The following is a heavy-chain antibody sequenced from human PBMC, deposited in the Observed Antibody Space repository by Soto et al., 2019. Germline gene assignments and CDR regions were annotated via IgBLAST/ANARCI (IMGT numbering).Heavy chain of an antibody. J-gene: IGHJ4*02. CDR3: ARPGCGGDCSLRMDVDY. Sequence: QVQLQESGPGLVKPSQTLSLTCTVSGGSISSGDYYWSWIRQPPGKGLEWIGYIYYSGSTYYNPSLKSRVTISVDASKNQFSLKLSSVTAADTAVYYCARPGCGGDCSLRMDVDYWGQGTLVTVSS. D-gene: IGHD2-21*02. V-gene: IGHV4-30-4*01. CDR1: GGSISSGDYY. CDR2: IYYSGST.